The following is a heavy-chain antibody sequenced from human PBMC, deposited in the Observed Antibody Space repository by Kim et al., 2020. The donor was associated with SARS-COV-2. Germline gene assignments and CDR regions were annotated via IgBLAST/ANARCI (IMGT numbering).Heavy chain of an antibody. J-gene: IGHJ6*02. CDR3: ATTRGSMSRGFKGDGLDF. V-gene: IGHV3-30*04. Sequence: GGSLRLSCAASGFTFSTYPMHWVRQAPGKGLEWVAVISYDGSNEYYADSVKGRFTISRDNSKNKVYLEMNSLRAEDTAVYYCATTRGSMSRGFKGDGLDFWGQGTTVTVSS. CDR2: ISYDGSNE. D-gene: IGHD3-10*01. CDR1: GFTFSTYP.